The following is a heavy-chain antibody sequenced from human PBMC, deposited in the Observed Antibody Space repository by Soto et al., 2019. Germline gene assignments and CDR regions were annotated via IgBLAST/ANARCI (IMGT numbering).Heavy chain of an antibody. D-gene: IGHD6-19*01. CDR2: ISRSGTT. V-gene: IGHV4-4*02. J-gene: IGHJ3*01. CDR1: GGSISSSNW. Sequence: SETLSLTCAVTGGSISSSNWWTWVRQPPGEGLEWVGEISRSGTTNYKPSLKSRVSISVDKPRKDCSLNLGSVTAADTAMYYWGRNSESSGFFTGGKGKMVTVSS. CDR3: GRNSESSGFFT.